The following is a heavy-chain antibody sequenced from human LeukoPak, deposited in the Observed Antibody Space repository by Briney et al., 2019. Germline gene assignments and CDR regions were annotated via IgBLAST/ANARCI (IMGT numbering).Heavy chain of an antibody. CDR2: ISSGSSTI. CDR3: AKHLEVATIMSAFDI. J-gene: IGHJ3*02. V-gene: IGHV3-48*02. Sequence: PGGSLRLSCAASGFTFSSYSMNWVRQAPGKGLEWISYISSGSSTIYYADSVKGRFTISRDNSKNTLYLQMNSLRDDDTAVYYCAKHLEVATIMSAFDIWGQGTMVTVSS. CDR1: GFTFSSYS. D-gene: IGHD5-12*01.